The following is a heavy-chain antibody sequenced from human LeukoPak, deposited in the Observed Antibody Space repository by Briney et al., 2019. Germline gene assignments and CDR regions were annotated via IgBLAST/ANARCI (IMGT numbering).Heavy chain of an antibody. Sequence: ARGSLRLSCAASGFTFSSYATSWVRQAPGKGLEWVSGISGSGGSTYYADSVKGRFTISRDNSKNTLYLQMNSLRAEDTAVYYCAKDLRSSNYYYFDYWGQGTLVTVSS. CDR3: AKDLRSSNYYYFDY. V-gene: IGHV3-23*01. CDR1: GFTFSSYA. D-gene: IGHD4-11*01. CDR2: ISGSGGST. J-gene: IGHJ4*02.